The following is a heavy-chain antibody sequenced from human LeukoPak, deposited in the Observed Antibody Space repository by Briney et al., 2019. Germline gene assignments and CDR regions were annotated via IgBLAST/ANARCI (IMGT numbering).Heavy chain of an antibody. V-gene: IGHV4-59*01. CDR1: GGSISNYY. CDR2: IYYSGTT. D-gene: IGHD1-7*01. Sequence: SETLPLTCTVSGGSISNYYWSWIRQPPGKGLEWIGYIYYSGTTNYNPSLKSRVTISVDTSKNQFSLKLNSVTAADTAVYYCARGLGTINFDYWGQGTLVTVSS. CDR3: ARGLGTINFDY. J-gene: IGHJ4*02.